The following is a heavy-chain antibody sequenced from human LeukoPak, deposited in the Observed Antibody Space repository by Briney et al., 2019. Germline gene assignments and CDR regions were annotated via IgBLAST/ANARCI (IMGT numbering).Heavy chain of an antibody. J-gene: IGHJ4*02. CDR2: IYYSGST. CDR1: GGSISSSSYY. Sequence: ETLSLTCTVSGGSISSSSYYWGWIRQPPGKGLEWIGYIYYSGSTNYNPSLKSRVTISVDTSKNQFSLKLSSVTAADTAVYYCARLGYCSGGSCYLFDYWGQGTLVTVSS. D-gene: IGHD2-15*01. V-gene: IGHV4-61*05. CDR3: ARLGYCSGGSCYLFDY.